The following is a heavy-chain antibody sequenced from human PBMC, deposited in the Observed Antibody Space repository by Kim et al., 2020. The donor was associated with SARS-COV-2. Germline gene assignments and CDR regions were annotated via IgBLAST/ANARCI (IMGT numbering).Heavy chain of an antibody. V-gene: IGHV3-33*01. D-gene: IGHD5-12*01. J-gene: IGHJ4*02. CDR1: GFTFSSYG. CDR3: ARDQGGYNYGFDY. Sequence: GGSLRLSCAASGFTFSSYGMHWVRQAPGKGLEWVAVIWYDGSNKYYADSVKGRFTISRDNSKNTLYLQMNSLRAEDTAVYYCARDQGGYNYGFDYWGQGTLVTVSS. CDR2: IWYDGSNK.